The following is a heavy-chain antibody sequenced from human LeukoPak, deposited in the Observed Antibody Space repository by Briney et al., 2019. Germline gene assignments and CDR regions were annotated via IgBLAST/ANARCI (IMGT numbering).Heavy chain of an antibody. V-gene: IGHV1-8*01. CDR1: GYTFTSYD. D-gene: IGHD6-13*01. J-gene: IGHJ4*02. CDR2: MNPNSGNT. CDR3: ARIAAAGNRRLNY. Sequence: ASVKVSCKASGYTFTSYDINWVRQATGQGLEWMGWMNPNSGNTGYAQKFQGRIIVSRNTSISTAYMELSSLTSEDTAIYYCARIAAAGNRRLNYWGQRTLVTVPS.